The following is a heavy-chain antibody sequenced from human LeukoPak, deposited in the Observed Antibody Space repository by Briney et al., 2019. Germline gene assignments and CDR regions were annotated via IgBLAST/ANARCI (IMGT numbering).Heavy chain of an antibody. D-gene: IGHD4-17*01. J-gene: IGHJ6*03. Sequence: GRSLRLSCAASGFTFDDYAMHWVRQAPGKGLEWVSGISWNSGSIGYADSVKGRFTISRDNAKNSLYLQMNSLRAEDTALYYCAKDHYGDYSYYYYMDVWGKGTTVTISS. V-gene: IGHV3-9*01. CDR3: AKDHYGDYSYYYYMDV. CDR1: GFTFDDYA. CDR2: ISWNSGSI.